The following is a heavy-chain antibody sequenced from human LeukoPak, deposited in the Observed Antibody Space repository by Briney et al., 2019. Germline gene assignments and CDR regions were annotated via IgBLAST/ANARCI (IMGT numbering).Heavy chain of an antibody. CDR2: IYYSGST. Sequence: SETLSLTCTVSGGSISSSSYYWGWIRQPPGKGLEWIGSIYYSGSTYYTPSLKSRVTISVDTSKNQFSLKLSSVTAADTAVYYCARLDILTGYYVDYWGQGTLVTVSS. D-gene: IGHD3-9*01. V-gene: IGHV4-39*01. CDR1: GGSISSSSYY. CDR3: ARLDILTGYYVDY. J-gene: IGHJ4*02.